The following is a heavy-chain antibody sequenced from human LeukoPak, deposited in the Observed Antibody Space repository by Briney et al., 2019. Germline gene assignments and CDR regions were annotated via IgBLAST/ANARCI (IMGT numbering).Heavy chain of an antibody. CDR3: ARDRGSSGRLGRFDN. CDR2: IKQDGSEK. CDR1: GVIVCSKW. V-gene: IGHV3-7*01. J-gene: IGHJ4*02. Sequence: GCAPRLFCAASGVIVCSKWVTLGGRPPGKGLEWVANIKQDGSEKYYVDSVKGRFTISRDNAKKLLYLQMNSLRVEDTAVYYCARDRGSSGRLGRFDNWGQGTLVTVSP. D-gene: IGHD6-19*01.